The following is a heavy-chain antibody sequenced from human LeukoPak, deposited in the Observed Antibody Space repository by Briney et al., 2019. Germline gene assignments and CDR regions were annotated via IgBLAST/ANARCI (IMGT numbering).Heavy chain of an antibody. D-gene: IGHD1-26*01. CDR2: IWYDGSNK. Sequence: GRSLRLSCEASGFTFSTYGMHWVRQAPGKGLEWVAVIWYDGSNKNYADSVKGRFTISRDNAKNSLYLQMNSLRAEDTAVYYCARLIVGATRGYFDYWGQGTLVTVSS. CDR3: ARLIVGATRGYFDY. V-gene: IGHV3-33*01. J-gene: IGHJ4*02. CDR1: GFTFSTYG.